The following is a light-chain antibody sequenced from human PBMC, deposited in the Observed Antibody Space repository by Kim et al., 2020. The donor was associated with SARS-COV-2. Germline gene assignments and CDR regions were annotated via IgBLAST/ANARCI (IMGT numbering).Light chain of an antibody. CDR3: QQCNNWPPWT. V-gene: IGKV3-15*01. J-gene: IGKJ1*01. Sequence: SPGERATRSWRASQSVSSNLAWYQQKPGQAPRLLIYGASTRATGIPAKFSGSGSGTEFTLTISSLQSEDFAVYYCQQCNNWPPWTFGQGTKVDIK. CDR2: GAS. CDR1: QSVSSN.